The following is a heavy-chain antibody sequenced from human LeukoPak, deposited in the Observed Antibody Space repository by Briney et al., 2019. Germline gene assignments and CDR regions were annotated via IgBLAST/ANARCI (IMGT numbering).Heavy chain of an antibody. CDR2: ISGSGGST. V-gene: IGHV3-23*01. CDR1: GFTFNSYA. Sequence: GGSLRLSCAASGFTFNSYAMSWVRQAPGKGLEWVSAISGSGGSTYYADSVKGRFTISRDNSKNTLYLRMNSLRAEDTAVYYCAKDRGFGELDFDFDYWGQGTLVTVSS. D-gene: IGHD3-10*01. J-gene: IGHJ4*02. CDR3: AKDRGFGELDFDFDY.